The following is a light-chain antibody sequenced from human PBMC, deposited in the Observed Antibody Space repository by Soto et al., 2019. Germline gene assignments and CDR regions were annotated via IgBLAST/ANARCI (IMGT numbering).Light chain of an antibody. CDR1: SGHSNYA. V-gene: IGLV4-69*01. CDR2: LNSDGSY. CDR3: QMWVTGIPI. Sequence: QLVLTQSPSASASLGASVKLTCTLSSGHSNYAIACHQQQPEKGPRFLMKLNSDGSYSKGDGIPDRFSGSRSGAERYLTISTHESEYESDYYCQMWVTGIPIFGGGTKLTVL. J-gene: IGLJ2*01.